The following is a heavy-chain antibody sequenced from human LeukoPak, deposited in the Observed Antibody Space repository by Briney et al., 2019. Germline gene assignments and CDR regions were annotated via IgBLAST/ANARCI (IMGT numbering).Heavy chain of an antibody. CDR1: GGSISSYY. CDR2: IYYSGST. CDR3: ARTGDYGDYAVLDP. V-gene: IGHV4-59*01. D-gene: IGHD4-17*01. Sequence: SETLSLTCTVSGGSISSYYWSWIRQPPGKGLEWIGYIYYSGSTNYNPSLKSRVTISVDTSKNQFSLKLSSVTAADTAVYYCARTGDYGDYAVLDPWGQGTLVTVS. J-gene: IGHJ5*02.